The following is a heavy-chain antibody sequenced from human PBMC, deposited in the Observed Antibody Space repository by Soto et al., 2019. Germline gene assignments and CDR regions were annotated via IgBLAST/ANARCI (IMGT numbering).Heavy chain of an antibody. CDR1: GFTFSSYG. D-gene: IGHD3-3*01. J-gene: IGHJ6*01. CDR2: ISYDGSNK. CDR3: AKPLRDFWSGYYYYYGMDV. Sequence: GGSLRLSCAASGFTFSSYGMHWVRQAPGKGLEWVAVISYDGSNKYYADSVKGRFTISRDNSKNTLYLQMNSLRAEDTAVYYCAKPLRDFWSGYYYYYGMDVGGQGTTVTVSS. V-gene: IGHV3-30*18.